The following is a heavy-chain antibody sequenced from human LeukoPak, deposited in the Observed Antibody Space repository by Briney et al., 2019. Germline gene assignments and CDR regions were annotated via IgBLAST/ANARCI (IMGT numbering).Heavy chain of an antibody. J-gene: IGHJ4*02. D-gene: IGHD6-6*01. V-gene: IGHV3-11*01. CDR3: ARASLEYSSSRTYYFDY. CDR2: ISSSGSTI. Sequence: GGSLRLSCAASGFTFSDYYMSWIRQAPGKGLEWVSYISSSGSTIYYADSVKGRFTISRDNAKNSLYLQMNSLRAEDTAVYYCARASLEYSSSRTYYFDYWGQGTLVTVSS. CDR1: GFTFSDYY.